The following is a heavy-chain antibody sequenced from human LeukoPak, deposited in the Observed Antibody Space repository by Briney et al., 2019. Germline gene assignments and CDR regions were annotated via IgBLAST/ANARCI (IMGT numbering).Heavy chain of an antibody. CDR1: GYSISSGYY. CDR2: IYHSGST. J-gene: IGHJ6*03. CDR3: ARGGGNGGGWVGHYYYMDV. D-gene: IGHD4-23*01. Sequence: SETLSLTCIVSGYSISSGYYWAWIRQPPGKGLEWIGCIYHSGSTYNNPSLKSRVTISVDTSKNQFSLKLRSLTAADTAVYYCARGGGNGGGWVGHYYYMDVWGKGTTVIVSS. V-gene: IGHV4-38-2*02.